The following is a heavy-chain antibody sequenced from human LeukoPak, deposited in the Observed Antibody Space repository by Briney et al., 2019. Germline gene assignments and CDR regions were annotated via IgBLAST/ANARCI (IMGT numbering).Heavy chain of an antibody. CDR3: ARGWYYDSSGYPTSGYFQH. CDR2: INPSGGST. D-gene: IGHD3-22*01. V-gene: IGHV1-46*01. J-gene: IGHJ1*01. CDR1: GYTFTSYY. Sequence: ASVKVPCKASGYTFTSYYMHWVRQAPGQGLEWMGIINPSGGSTSYAQKFQGRVTMTRDTSTSTVYMELSSLRSEDTAVYCCARGWYYDSSGYPTSGYFQHWGQGTLVTVSS.